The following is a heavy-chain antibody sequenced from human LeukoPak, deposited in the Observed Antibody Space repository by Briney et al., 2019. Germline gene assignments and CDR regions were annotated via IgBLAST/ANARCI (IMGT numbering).Heavy chain of an antibody. J-gene: IGHJ4*02. CDR2: IYYSGST. CDR1: GGSISSSSYY. Sequence: SETLSLTYTVSGGSISSSSYYWGWIRQPPGKGLEWIGSIYYSGSTYYNPSLKSRVTISVDTSKNQFSLKLSSVTAADTAVYYCARIVIAAAGIVDYWGQGTLVTVSS. D-gene: IGHD6-13*01. CDR3: ARIVIAAAGIVDY. V-gene: IGHV4-39*01.